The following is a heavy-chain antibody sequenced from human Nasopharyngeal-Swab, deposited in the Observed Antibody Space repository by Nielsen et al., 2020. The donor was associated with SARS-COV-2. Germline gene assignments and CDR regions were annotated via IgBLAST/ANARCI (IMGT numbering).Heavy chain of an antibody. J-gene: IGHJ3*02. CDR1: GYTFTSYG. Sequence: ASVKVSCKASGYTFTSYGISWVRQAPGQGLEWMGWISAYNGNTNYAQKLQGRVTMTTDTSTSTAYMELRSLRSDDTAVYYCARDRPGIFFFRRSQDAFDIWGQGTMVTVSS. CDR2: ISAYNGNT. D-gene: IGHD3-9*01. CDR3: ARDRPGIFFFRRSQDAFDI. V-gene: IGHV1-18*01.